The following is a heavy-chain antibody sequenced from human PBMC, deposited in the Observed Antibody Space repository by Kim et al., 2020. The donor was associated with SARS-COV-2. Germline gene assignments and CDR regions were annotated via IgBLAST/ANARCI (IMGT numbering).Heavy chain of an antibody. Sequence: GESLKISCKGSGYSFTSYWIGWVRQMPGKGLEWMGIIYPGDSDTRYSPSFQGQVTISADKSISTAYLQWSSLKASDTAMYYCARTFLFCSGGSCYSDNWFDPWGQGTLVTVSS. CDR2: IYPGDSDT. CDR1: GYSFTSYW. J-gene: IGHJ5*02. D-gene: IGHD2-15*01. V-gene: IGHV5-51*01. CDR3: ARTFLFCSGGSCYSDNWFDP.